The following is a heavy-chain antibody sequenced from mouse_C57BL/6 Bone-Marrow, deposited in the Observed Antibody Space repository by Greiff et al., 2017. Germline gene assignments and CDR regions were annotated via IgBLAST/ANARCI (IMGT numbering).Heavy chain of an antibody. J-gene: IGHJ4*01. CDR1: GYTFTSYW. V-gene: IGHV1-55*01. Sequence: QVQLQQPGAELVKPGASVKMSCKASGYTFTSYWITWVKQRPGQGLEWIGDIYPGSGSTNYNEKFKSKAKLTVDTSSSTAYMQLSSLTSEDSAVYYCASSYGSSLDYAMDYWGQGTSVTVSS. CDR3: ASSYGSSLDYAMDY. D-gene: IGHD1-1*01. CDR2: IYPGSGST.